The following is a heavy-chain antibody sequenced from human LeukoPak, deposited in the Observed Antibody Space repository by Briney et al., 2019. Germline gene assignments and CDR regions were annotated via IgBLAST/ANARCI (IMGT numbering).Heavy chain of an antibody. CDR2: IYSSGTT. D-gene: IGHD5-12*01. V-gene: IGHV3-53*01. Sequence: PGGSLSLSFAAPALHIKRNSMSWVRQAPGKGLEWLSVIYSSGTTYYADSVKGRFTISRDSSKNTLYLQMNSLKADETAVYDCATASRGYTADDLSFDYWGQGTLVTVSS. CDR3: ATASRGYTADDLSFDY. CDR1: ALHIKRNS. J-gene: IGHJ4*02.